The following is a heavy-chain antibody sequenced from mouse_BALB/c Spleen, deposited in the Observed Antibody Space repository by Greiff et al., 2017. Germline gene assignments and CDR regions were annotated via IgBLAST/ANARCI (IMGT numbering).Heavy chain of an antibody. CDR3: ARRDAYYDYDGGHYYAMDY. Sequence: QVTLKVSGPGILKPSQTLSLTCSFSGFSLSTSGMGVGWIRQPSGKGLEWLAHIWWDDDKYYNPSLKSQLTISKDTSRNQVFLKITSVDTADTATYYCARRDAYYDYDGGHYYAMDYWGQGTSVTVSS. D-gene: IGHD2-4*01. CDR1: GFSLSTSGMG. J-gene: IGHJ4*01. CDR2: IWWDDDK. V-gene: IGHV8-8*01.